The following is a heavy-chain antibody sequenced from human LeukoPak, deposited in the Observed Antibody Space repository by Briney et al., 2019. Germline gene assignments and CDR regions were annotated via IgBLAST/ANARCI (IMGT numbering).Heavy chain of an antibody. CDR1: GFSFSTYG. J-gene: IGHJ4*02. D-gene: IGHD5-24*01. CDR3: ARDGIDDFNFVYFDL. Sequence: PGGSLRLSCAGSGFSFSTYGMHWVRQAPGKGLEWVATISSTSTYIYYGDSMKGRSTISRDNAKNSLSLQMSSLRVEDTAIYYCARDGIDDFNFVYFDLWGQGALVTVSS. V-gene: IGHV3-21*06. CDR2: ISSTSTYI.